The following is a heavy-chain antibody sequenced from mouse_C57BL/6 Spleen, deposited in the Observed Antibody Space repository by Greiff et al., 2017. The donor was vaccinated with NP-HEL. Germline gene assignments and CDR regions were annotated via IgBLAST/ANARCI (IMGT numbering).Heavy chain of an antibody. CDR2: INPSSGYT. CDR3: TRAKVTTLYYYAMDD. V-gene: IGHV1-4*01. CDR1: GYTFTSYT. D-gene: IGHD2-3*01. J-gene: IGHJ4*01. Sequence: QVQLQQSGAELARPGASVKMSCKASGYTFTSYTMHWVKQRPGQGLEWIGYINPSSGYTKYNQKFKDKATLTADKSSSTAYMQLSSQTSEDSAVYYCTRAKVTTLYYYAMDDWGQGTSVTVSS.